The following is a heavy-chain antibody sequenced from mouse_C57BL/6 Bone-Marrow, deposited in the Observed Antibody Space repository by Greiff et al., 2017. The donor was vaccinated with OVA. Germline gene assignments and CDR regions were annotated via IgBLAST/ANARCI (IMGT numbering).Heavy chain of an antibody. CDR1: GYTFTSYG. J-gene: IGHJ1*03. V-gene: IGHV1-81*01. CDR3: AIDYYGSSYWYFDV. Sequence: VKLQESGAELARPGASVKLSCKASGYTFTSYGISWVKQRTGQGLEWIGEIYPRSGNTYYNEKFKGKATLTADKSSSTAYMELRSLTSEDSAVYFCAIDYYGSSYWYFDVWGTGTTVTVSS. CDR2: IYPRSGNT. D-gene: IGHD1-1*01.